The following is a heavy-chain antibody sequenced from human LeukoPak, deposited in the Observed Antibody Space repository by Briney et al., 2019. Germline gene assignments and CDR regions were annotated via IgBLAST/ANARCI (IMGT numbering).Heavy chain of an antibody. J-gene: IGHJ4*02. CDR2: INHGGST. Sequence: SETLSLTCAVYGENFSIYFYSWIRQPPGKGLEWIGEINHGGSTSYNPSLKSRVTISQDTSKNQFFLKLTSVTAADTAVYYCARHSWVNGYFDYWGQGTLVSVSS. CDR1: GENFSIYF. D-gene: IGHD2-15*01. V-gene: IGHV4-34*01. CDR3: ARHSWVNGYFDY.